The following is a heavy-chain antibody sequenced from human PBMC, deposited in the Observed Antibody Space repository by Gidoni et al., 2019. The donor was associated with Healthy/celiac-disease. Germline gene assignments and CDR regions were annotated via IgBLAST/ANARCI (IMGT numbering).Heavy chain of an antibody. Sequence: QVQLVESGGGVVQPGRSLRLSCAASGFTFSSYGMHWVRQAPGKGLEWVAVIWYDGSNKYYADSVKGRFTISRDNSKNTLYLQMNSLRAEDTAVYYCARDGGYSYGTPGDFDYWGQGTLVTVSS. D-gene: IGHD5-18*01. CDR2: IWYDGSNK. CDR1: GFTFSSYG. CDR3: ARDGGYSYGTPGDFDY. J-gene: IGHJ4*02. V-gene: IGHV3-33*01.